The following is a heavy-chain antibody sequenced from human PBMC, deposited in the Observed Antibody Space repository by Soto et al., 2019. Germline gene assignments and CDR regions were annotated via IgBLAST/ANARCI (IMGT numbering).Heavy chain of an antibody. J-gene: IGHJ4*02. CDR1: GFTFSSYG. CDR2: IWYDGSNK. D-gene: IGHD1-26*01. CDR3: AREWELRRGGDAVDY. Sequence: QVQLVESGGGVVQPGRSLRLSCAASGFTFSSYGMHWVRQAPGKGLEWVAVIWYDGSNKYYADSVKGRFTISRDNSKNTLYLQMNSLRAEDTAVYYCAREWELRRGGDAVDYWGQGTLVTVSS. V-gene: IGHV3-33*01.